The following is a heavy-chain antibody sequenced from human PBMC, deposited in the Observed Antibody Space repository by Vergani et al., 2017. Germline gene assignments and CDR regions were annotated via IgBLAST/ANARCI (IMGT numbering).Heavy chain of an antibody. CDR3: ATQSPNIFAFDI. V-gene: IGHV4-61*01. J-gene: IGHJ3*02. Sequence: QLQLQESGPGLVKPSESLSLTCTVSGGSVSSGSYYWSWIRQPPGKGLEWIGYIYYSGSTNYNPSLKSRVTISVDTSKNQFSLKLSSVTAADTAVYYCATQSPNIFAFDIWGQGTMVTVSS. CDR1: GGSVSSGSYY. CDR2: IYYSGST. D-gene: IGHD2/OR15-2a*01.